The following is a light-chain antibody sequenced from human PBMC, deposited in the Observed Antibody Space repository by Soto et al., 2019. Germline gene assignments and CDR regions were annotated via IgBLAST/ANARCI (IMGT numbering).Light chain of an antibody. CDR3: AAWDDSLNGLV. CDR1: SSNIGSNT. Sequence: QSVLTQPHSASGTPGQRVTISCSGSSSNIGSNTVNWYQQLPGTAPKLLIYNNNQRPSVVPDRFSGSQSVTSASLAISGLQSDDEADYYWAAWDDSLNGLVFGTGTKLTVL. CDR2: NNN. J-gene: IGLJ1*01. V-gene: IGLV1-44*01.